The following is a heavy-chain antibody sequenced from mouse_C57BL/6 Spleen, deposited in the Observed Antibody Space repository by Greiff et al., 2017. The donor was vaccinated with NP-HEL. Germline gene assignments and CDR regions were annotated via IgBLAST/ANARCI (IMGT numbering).Heavy chain of an antibody. V-gene: IGHV1-22*01. D-gene: IGHD2-3*01. CDR3: ARRGWLLHYFCY. Sequence: VQLQQSGPELVKPGASVKMSCKASGYTFTDYNMHWVKQSHGKSLEWIGYINPNNGGTSYNQKFKGKATLTVNKSSSTAYMELRSLTSEDSSVYYCARRGWLLHYFCYWGQGPTLTVSS. J-gene: IGHJ2*01. CDR2: INPNNGGT. CDR1: GYTFTDYN.